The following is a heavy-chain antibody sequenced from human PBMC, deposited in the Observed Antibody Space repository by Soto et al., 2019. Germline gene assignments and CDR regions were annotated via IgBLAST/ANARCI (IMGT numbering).Heavy chain of an antibody. CDR3: ARGAEYSSSAY. CDR2: IIPMFRTS. V-gene: IGHV1-69*13. CDR1: GGTFSRFA. D-gene: IGHD6-6*01. J-gene: IGHJ4*02. Sequence: ASVKVSCKASGGTFSRFAISWVRQAPGQGLEWMGAIIPMFRTSNYAQKFQGRVTITADDSTSTAYMELSSLRSEETAVYYCARGAEYSSSAYWGQGTPVTVSS.